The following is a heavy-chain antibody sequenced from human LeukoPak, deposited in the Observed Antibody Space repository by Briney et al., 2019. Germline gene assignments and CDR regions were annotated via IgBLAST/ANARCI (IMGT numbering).Heavy chain of an antibody. J-gene: IGHJ4*02. CDR1: GFTFSSYA. V-gene: IGHV3-30*04. CDR2: ISSDGSNK. Sequence: PGRSLRLSCAPSGFTFSSYAMYWVRQAPGKGLEWVAIISSDGSNKYYSASVKGRFTIPRDNSKNTLYLQMNSLRADDTGVYSCARVYYSSGWSYWGYFDYWGQGTMVTVSS. CDR3: ARVYYSSGWSYWGYFDY. D-gene: IGHD6-19*01.